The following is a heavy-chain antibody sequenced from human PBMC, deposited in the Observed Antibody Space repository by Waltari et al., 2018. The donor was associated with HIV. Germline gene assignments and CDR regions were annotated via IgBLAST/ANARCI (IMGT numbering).Heavy chain of an antibody. D-gene: IGHD2-2*01. V-gene: IGHV3-21*01. CDR3: ARAQCHDAFDI. J-gene: IGHJ3*02. Sequence: EVQLVESGGGLVKPGGSLSLSCAASSFTFSTSILKRVRQAPGKGLVGGAAVSCYGGDIYSADAVKGRFAISRDNAKNSLYLQMNSLRAEDTAVYYCARAQCHDAFDIWGQATMVTVSS. CDR1: SFTFSTSI. CDR2: VSCYGGDI.